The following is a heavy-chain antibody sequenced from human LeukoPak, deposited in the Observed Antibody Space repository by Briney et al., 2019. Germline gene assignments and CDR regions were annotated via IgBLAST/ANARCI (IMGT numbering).Heavy chain of an antibody. CDR2: ISGSGGST. Sequence: PGGSLRLSXAASGFTFSSYAMSWVRQAPGKGLEWDSAISGSGGSTYYADSVKGRFTISRDNSKNTLYLQMNSLRAEDTAVYYCAKATVGESYYYYYYMDVWGKGTTVTVSS. J-gene: IGHJ6*03. CDR3: AKATVGESYYYYYYMDV. D-gene: IGHD3-10*01. CDR1: GFTFSSYA. V-gene: IGHV3-23*01.